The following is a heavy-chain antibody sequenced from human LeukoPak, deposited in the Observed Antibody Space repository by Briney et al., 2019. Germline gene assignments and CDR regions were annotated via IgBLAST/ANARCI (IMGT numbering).Heavy chain of an antibody. CDR2: IYYNGST. Sequence: SETLSLTCIVSGGRSVSSSGYYWGWIRQPPGKGLEWIGSIYYNGSTYYNPSLKSRVTISVDTSKNQFSLSLSSVTAADTAVFYCARRLVYYDSSGPRRGFDSWGQGTLVTVSS. CDR3: ARRLVYYDSSGPRRGFDS. D-gene: IGHD3-22*01. CDR1: GGRSVSSSGYY. J-gene: IGHJ5*01. V-gene: IGHV4-39*01.